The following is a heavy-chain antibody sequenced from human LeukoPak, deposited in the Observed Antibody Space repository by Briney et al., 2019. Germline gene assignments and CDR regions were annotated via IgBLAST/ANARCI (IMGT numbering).Heavy chain of an antibody. J-gene: IGHJ4*02. Sequence: GGSLRLSCEASGFTFSSFWMSWVRQVPGKGLEWVANIKRDGSERDYVDSVKGRFTISRDDAKNSLYLQMNSLRAEDTAVYYCARGITMANWGQGTLVTVSS. CDR1: GFTFSSFW. V-gene: IGHV3-7*04. CDR2: IKRDGSER. D-gene: IGHD3-10*01. CDR3: ARGITMAN.